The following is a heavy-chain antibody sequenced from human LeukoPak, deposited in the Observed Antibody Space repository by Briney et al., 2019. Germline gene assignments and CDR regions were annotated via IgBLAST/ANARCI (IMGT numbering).Heavy chain of an antibody. CDR2: VYYSGST. J-gene: IGHJ4*02. D-gene: IGHD6-19*01. CDR3: ASTGTAVVGGIDY. CDR1: GGSISSYY. Sequence: PSETLSLTCTVSGGSISSYYWSWIRQPPGKGLEWIGYVYYSGSTNYNPSLKSRVTISVDTSKSQFSLKLSSVTAADTAVYYCASTGTAVVGGIDYWGQGTLVTVSS. V-gene: IGHV4-59*01.